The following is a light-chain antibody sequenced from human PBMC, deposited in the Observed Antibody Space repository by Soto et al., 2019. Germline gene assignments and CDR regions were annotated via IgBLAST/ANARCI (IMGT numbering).Light chain of an antibody. Sequence: QSVLTQPPSASGTPGQRVTISCSGSSSNIGSNPVSWYQHLPGTAPKVLIFTNNQRPSGVPDRVSGSKSGTSASLAISGLWSEDEAHYYCAAWDDSLEGVVLGGGTKL. J-gene: IGLJ3*02. CDR1: SSNIGSNP. V-gene: IGLV1-44*01. CDR2: TNN. CDR3: AAWDDSLEGVV.